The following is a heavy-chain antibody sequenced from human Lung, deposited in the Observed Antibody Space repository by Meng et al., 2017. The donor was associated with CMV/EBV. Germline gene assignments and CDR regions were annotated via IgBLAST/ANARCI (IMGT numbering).Heavy chain of an antibody. CDR2: ISCYNGDT. Sequence: QLQLVQFGAEVKKPGAAVRVSCKASGYTFTHHGISGIRQAPGQGLEWMGWISCYNGDTNYAQKLQGRVTMTTDTSTNTAYMDLRSLRSDDTAVYYCARDPSNTSGRYAYFDYWGQGTLVTVSS. V-gene: IGHV1-18*01. J-gene: IGHJ4*02. CDR3: ARDPSNTSGRYAYFDY. CDR1: GYTFTHHG. D-gene: IGHD6-19*01.